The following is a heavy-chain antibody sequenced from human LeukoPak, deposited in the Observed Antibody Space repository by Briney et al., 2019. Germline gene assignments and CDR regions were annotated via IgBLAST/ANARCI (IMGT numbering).Heavy chain of an antibody. CDR2: IIPIFGTA. CDR1: GGTFSSYA. Sequence: AASVKVSCKASGGTFSSYAISWVRQAPGQGLEWMGGIIPIFGTANYAQKFQGRVTITADKSTSTAYMELSSLRSEDPAVYYCGRGAGWDSSGRSLTRYDAFDIWGQGTMVTVSS. CDR3: GRGAGWDSSGRSLTRYDAFDI. V-gene: IGHV1-69*06. J-gene: IGHJ3*02. D-gene: IGHD6-19*01.